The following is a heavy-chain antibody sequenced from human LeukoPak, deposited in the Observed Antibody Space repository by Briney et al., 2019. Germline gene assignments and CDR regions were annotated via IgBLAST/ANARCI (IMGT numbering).Heavy chain of an antibody. CDR1: GFTFSSYG. Sequence: GGSLRLSCAASGFTFSSYGMHWVRQAPGKGLEWVAVISYDGSNKYYADSVKGRFTISRDNSKNSLYLQMNSLRAEDTAVYYCARETRYCSSTSCDFDYWGQGTLVTVSS. CDR2: ISYDGSNK. D-gene: IGHD2-2*01. CDR3: ARETRYCSSTSCDFDY. J-gene: IGHJ4*02. V-gene: IGHV3-30*03.